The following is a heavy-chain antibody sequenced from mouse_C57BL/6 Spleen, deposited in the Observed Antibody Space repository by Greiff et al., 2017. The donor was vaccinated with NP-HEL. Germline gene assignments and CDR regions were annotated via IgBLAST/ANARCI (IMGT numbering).Heavy chain of an antibody. Sequence: QVQLKQPGAELVMPGASVKLSCKASGYTFTSYWMHWVKQRPGQGLEWIGEIDPSDSYTNYNQKFKGKSTLTVDKSSSTAYMQLSSLTSEDSAVYYCARKIYGSYVWFAYWGQGTLVTVSA. CDR3: ARKIYGSYVWFAY. D-gene: IGHD2-1*01. CDR1: GYTFTSYW. V-gene: IGHV1-69*01. CDR2: IDPSDSYT. J-gene: IGHJ3*01.